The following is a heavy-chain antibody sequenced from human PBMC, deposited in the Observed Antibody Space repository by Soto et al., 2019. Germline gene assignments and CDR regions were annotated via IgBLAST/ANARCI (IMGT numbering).Heavy chain of an antibody. CDR3: ATDGGSAGFDY. D-gene: IGHD3-16*01. Sequence: ASVKVSCKASGYTFTSDYMHWVRQAPGQGLEWMGIINPSGGYTSYAQKFQDTVTMTSDTSTSTVYMELSSLRSEDTAVYYCATDGGSAGFDYWGQGTLVTVSS. CDR1: GYTFTSDY. CDR2: INPSGGYT. J-gene: IGHJ4*02. V-gene: IGHV1-46*01.